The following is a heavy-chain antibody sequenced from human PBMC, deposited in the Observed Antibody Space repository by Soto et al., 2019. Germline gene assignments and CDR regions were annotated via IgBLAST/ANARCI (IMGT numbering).Heavy chain of an antibody. Sequence: QVQLQESGPGQVTPSETLSLTCSFSGDSVTRRYLTWIRQSPEKGLEWIGYMHYTGFSHYNPSLKRLLTISVDRSKNQFTLQLTSVTVADTAVYYCAASYGTAWYTYWGQGTQVTVSS. CDR2: MHYTGFS. D-gene: IGHD6-13*01. J-gene: IGHJ4*02. V-gene: IGHV4-59*02. CDR3: AASYGTAWYTY. CDR1: GDSVTRRY.